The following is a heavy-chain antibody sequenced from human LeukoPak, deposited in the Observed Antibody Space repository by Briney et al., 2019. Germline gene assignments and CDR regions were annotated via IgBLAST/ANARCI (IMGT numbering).Heavy chain of an antibody. D-gene: IGHD5-18*01. J-gene: IGHJ5*01. CDR3: AKDDTWIQLWFES. Sequence: GGSLRLSCAASGFTFNSYVMTWVRQAPGKGLEWVSAISGSGGNTYYADSVKGRFTISRDNSKNTLSLQMYSLRAEDTAVYLCAKDDTWIQLWFESWGQGTLVTISS. CDR2: ISGSGGNT. CDR1: GFTFNSYV. V-gene: IGHV3-23*01.